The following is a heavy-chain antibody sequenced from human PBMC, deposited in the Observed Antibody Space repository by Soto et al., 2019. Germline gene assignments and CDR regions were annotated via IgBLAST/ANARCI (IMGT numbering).Heavy chain of an antibody. D-gene: IGHD4-17*01. CDR1: APTISSVDDD. CDR3: ARVGYGVDELSY. CDR2: IFYSGST. Sequence: SQSMSLTCTVAAPTISSVDDDWDWLLQAPGKGLEWAGYIFYSGSTYCSPSLKRRLDISLDVSRNQFSLRLTHVSASVTAVYFGARVGYGVDELSYWGPGMLVTVSS. V-gene: IGHV4-30-4*01. J-gene: IGHJ4*02.